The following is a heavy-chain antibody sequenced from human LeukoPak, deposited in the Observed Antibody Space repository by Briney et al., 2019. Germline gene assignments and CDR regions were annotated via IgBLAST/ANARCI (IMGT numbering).Heavy chain of an antibody. CDR3: ARDLGSSGSIFDY. V-gene: IGHV3-48*03. J-gene: IGHJ4*02. CDR2: ISSSGSTI. CDR1: GFSFSSYT. Sequence: GGSLRLSCAASGFSFSSYTMNWVRQAPGKGLEWVSYISSSGSTIYYADSVKGRFTISRDNAKNSLYLQMNSLRAEDTAVYYCARDLGSSGSIFDYWGQGTLVTVSS. D-gene: IGHD6-19*01.